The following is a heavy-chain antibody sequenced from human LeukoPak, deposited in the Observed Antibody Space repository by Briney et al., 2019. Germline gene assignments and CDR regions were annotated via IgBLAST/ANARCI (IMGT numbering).Heavy chain of an antibody. J-gene: IGHJ6*03. CDR2: IYYSRST. CDR1: GGATSSGNYY. Sequence: SETLSLTCTVSGGATSSGNYYWSWIRQPPGKGLEWIGYIYYSRSTYYHPSLTSRVTSSVDTSKTQFSLKLTSVTATDTAVYYCARVRGDYRVGYYYYYHMDVWGRGTTVTVSS. D-gene: IGHD4-11*01. V-gene: IGHV4-30-4*08. CDR3: ARVRGDYRVGYYYYYHMDV.